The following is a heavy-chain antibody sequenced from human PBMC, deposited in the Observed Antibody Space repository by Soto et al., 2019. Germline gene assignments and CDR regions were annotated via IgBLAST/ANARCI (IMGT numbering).Heavy chain of an antibody. D-gene: IGHD5-18*01. Sequence: GSLRLSCAASGFTFSSYEMNWVRQAPGKGLEWVSYISSSGSTIYYADSVKGRFTISRDNAKNSLYLQMNSLRAEDTAVYYCARGESYSYGYGTLKYNWFDPWGQGTLVTVSS. V-gene: IGHV3-48*03. CDR3: ARGESYSYGYGTLKYNWFDP. J-gene: IGHJ5*02. CDR2: ISSSGSTI. CDR1: GFTFSSYE.